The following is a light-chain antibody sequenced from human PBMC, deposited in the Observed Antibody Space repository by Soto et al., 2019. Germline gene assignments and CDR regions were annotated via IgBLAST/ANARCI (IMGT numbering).Light chain of an antibody. CDR3: QQYNNWPPLT. J-gene: IGKJ4*01. CDR1: QSIRNL. Sequence: VLAQSPATLSLSPGERATLSCRASQSIRNLLAWYQQKPGQAPRLLIFEASSRATGVPARISGSGSGTDFTLTNSSLEPEDFAVYYCQQYNNWPPLTFGGGTKVEIK. V-gene: IGKV3-11*01. CDR2: EAS.